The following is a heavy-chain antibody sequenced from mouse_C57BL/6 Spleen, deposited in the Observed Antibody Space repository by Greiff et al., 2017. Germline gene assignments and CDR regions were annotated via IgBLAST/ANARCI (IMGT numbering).Heavy chain of an antibody. CDR3: ARYNGYYPYYYAMDY. J-gene: IGHJ4*01. CDR2: ISYSGST. D-gene: IGHD2-3*01. V-gene: IGHV3-8*01. CDR1: GYSITSDY. Sequence: EVQGVESGPGLAKPSQTLSLTCSVTGYSITSDYWNWIRKFPGNKLEYMGYISYSGSTYYNPSLKSRISITRDTSKNQYYLQLNSVTTEDTATYYCARYNGYYPYYYAMDYWGQGTSVTVSS.